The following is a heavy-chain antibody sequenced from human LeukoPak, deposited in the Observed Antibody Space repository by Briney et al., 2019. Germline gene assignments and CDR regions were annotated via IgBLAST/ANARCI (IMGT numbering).Heavy chain of an antibody. D-gene: IGHD5/OR15-5a*01. V-gene: IGHV4-39*01. CDR1: GGSISSNTYY. CDR2: FHYSGST. J-gene: IGHJ5*02. Sequence: WETLSLTCTVSGGSISSNTYYWGWLRRPPGRGLEGIGNFHYSGSTYYNPSLKSRVTISVDTSKNQFSLNLSSLTAADTAVYYCATSDTVSTYNWFDPWGQGTLVTVSS. CDR3: ATSDTVSTYNWFDP.